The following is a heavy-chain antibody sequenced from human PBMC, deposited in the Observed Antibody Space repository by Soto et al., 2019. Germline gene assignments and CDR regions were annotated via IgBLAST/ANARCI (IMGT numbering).Heavy chain of an antibody. Sequence: QLLESGGSLVEPGASLRLSCSASGFAFSAYAMRWVRQSPQKGLEWVSGIGGGGHDTRYGASVKGRFSIPRDKSRNTLYLEMNRLTAEDTAVYYCAKHPIFGVVTHYFAHWGRGVLVTVSS. D-gene: IGHD3-3*01. J-gene: IGHJ4*02. CDR2: IGGGGHDT. CDR3: AKHPIFGVVTHYFAH. CDR1: GFAFSAYA. V-gene: IGHV3-23*01.